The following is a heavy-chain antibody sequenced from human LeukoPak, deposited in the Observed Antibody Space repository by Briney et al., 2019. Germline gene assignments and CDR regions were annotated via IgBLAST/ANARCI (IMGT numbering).Heavy chain of an antibody. CDR2: ISGSGGST. D-gene: IGHD4-17*01. J-gene: IGHJ4*02. CDR1: GFTFSSYA. Sequence: GGSPRLSCAASGFTFSSYAMSWVRQAPGKGLEWVSAISGSGGSTYYADSVKGRFTISRDNSKNTLYLQMNSLRAEDTAVYYCAKDLGRYDYGDYMYYFDYWGQGTLVTVSS. CDR3: AKDLGRYDYGDYMYYFDY. V-gene: IGHV3-23*01.